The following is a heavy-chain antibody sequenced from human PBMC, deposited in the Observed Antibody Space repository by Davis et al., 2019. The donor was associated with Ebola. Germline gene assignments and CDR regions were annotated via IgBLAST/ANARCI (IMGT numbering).Heavy chain of an antibody. CDR2: IKQDGSEK. CDR3: AREGKVFGCDY. D-gene: IGHD3-3*01. J-gene: IGHJ4*02. Sequence: PGGSLRLSCVASGFTFSSNRMSWVRQAPGKGLEWVANIKQDGSEKYYVDSVKGRFTISRDNAKNTLYLQMNDLRAEDTAVYYCAREGKVFGCDYWGQGALVTVSS. V-gene: IGHV3-7*01. CDR1: GFTFSSNR.